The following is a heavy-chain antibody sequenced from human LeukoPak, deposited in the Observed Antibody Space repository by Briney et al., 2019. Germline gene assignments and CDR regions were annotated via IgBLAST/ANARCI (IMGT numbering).Heavy chain of an antibody. CDR2: ISSSGNNT. D-gene: IGHD3-22*01. V-gene: IGHV3-23*01. J-gene: IGHJ4*02. Sequence: GGSLRLSCAASGFTFNSYAMNWVRQAPAKGLEWVSTISSSGNNTYYADSVKGRFTISRDNSKNTLYLQMNSLRAEDTAVYYCAKDRAYYSDSSGYYLVRAYDYWGQGTLVTVSS. CDR1: GFTFNSYA. CDR3: AKDRAYYSDSSGYYLVRAYDY.